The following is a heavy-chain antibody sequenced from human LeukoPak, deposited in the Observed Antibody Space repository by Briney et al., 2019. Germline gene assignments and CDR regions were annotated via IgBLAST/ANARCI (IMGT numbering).Heavy chain of an antibody. CDR1: GFTFSSYS. Sequence: PGGSLRLSCAASGFTFSSYSMNWVRQAPGKGLEWVSYISSSSSTIYYADSVKGRFTISRDNAKNSLYLQMNSLRAEDTAVYYCVVGRGYGGKIAWGQGTLVTVSS. CDR2: ISSSSSTI. J-gene: IGHJ5*02. V-gene: IGHV3-48*04. D-gene: IGHD4-23*01. CDR3: VVGRGYGGKIA.